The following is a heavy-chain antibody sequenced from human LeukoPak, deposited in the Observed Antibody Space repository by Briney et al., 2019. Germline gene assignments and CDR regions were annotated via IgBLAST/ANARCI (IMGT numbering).Heavy chain of an antibody. D-gene: IGHD3-10*01. V-gene: IGHV3-74*03. CDR2: TNPDGSTT. Sequence: GGSLRPSCAASGFTFSGYWMHWVRHAPGKGLVRVSRTNPDGSTTTYADSVKGRFTISRDNAKNTLYLQMNSLRAEDTALYYCARETPRGGRYYFDYWGQGALVTVSS. CDR3: ARETPRGGRYYFDY. CDR1: GFTFSGYW. J-gene: IGHJ4*02.